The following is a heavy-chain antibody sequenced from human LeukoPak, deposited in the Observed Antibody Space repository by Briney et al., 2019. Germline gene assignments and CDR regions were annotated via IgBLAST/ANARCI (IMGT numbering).Heavy chain of an antibody. Sequence: SGGSLRLSCAASGSTFRSQAMSWVRQAPGKGLEWVSTISRTGVATYYANSVKGRFTISRDNSKNTVYLQMNSLRAEDTAVYYCAKHSHDGSAPYYEVQFDSWGQGTLVTVSS. CDR3: AKHSHDGSAPYYEVQFDS. CDR2: ISRTGVAT. J-gene: IGHJ4*02. V-gene: IGHV3-23*01. D-gene: IGHD3-22*01. CDR1: GSTFRSQA.